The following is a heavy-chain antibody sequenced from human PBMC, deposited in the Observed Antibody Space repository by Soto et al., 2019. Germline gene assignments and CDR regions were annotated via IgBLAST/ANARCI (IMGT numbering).Heavy chain of an antibody. CDR2: ISAYDGDT. CDR3: VTSAPIAGRPVDS. D-gene: IGHD6-6*01. CDR1: GYTFSTYG. J-gene: IGHJ4*02. V-gene: IGHV1-18*01. Sequence: QVHLVQPGAEVKKSGASVKVSCKASGYTFSTYGFNWVRQAPGQGLEWMGGISAYDGDTNYAQNFQDRVSMTRDTSTSTAYMELRSLRSDDTAVYYCVTSAPIAGRPVDSWGQGTLVTVSS.